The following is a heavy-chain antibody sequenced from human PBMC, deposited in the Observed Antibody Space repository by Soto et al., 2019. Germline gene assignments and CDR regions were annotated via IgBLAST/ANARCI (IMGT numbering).Heavy chain of an antibody. V-gene: IGHV3-30*04. CDR1: GFTFSSYS. CDR3: AKEVRAVFGVARYYFDY. CDR2: ISYDGSNK. J-gene: IGHJ4*02. D-gene: IGHD3-3*01. Sequence: GESLRLSCAASGFTFSSYSMHWVRQAPGKGLEWVAVISYDGSNKYYADSVKGRFTISRDNSKNTLYLQMNSLRAEDTAVYYCAKEVRAVFGVARYYFDYWGQGT.